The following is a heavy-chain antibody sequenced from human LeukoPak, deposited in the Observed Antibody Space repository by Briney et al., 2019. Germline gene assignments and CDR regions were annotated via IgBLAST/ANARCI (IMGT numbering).Heavy chain of an antibody. CDR2: IASDGSST. V-gene: IGHV3-74*01. CDR1: GFTFSSYW. D-gene: IGHD6-19*01. J-gene: IGHJ4*02. CDR3: AKELGSGWLN. Sequence: PGGSLRLSCAASGFTFSSYWMNWVRQAPGKGLVWVSRIASDGSSTTYADSVKGRFSISRDNAKNTLYLQMNSLRVEDTAVYYCAKELGSGWLNWGQGTLVTVSS.